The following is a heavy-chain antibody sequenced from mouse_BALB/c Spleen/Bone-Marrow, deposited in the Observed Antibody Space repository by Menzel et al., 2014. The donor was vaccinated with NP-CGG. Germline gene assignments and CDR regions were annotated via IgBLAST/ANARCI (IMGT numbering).Heavy chain of an antibody. Sequence: QVQLQQSGAELVKPGASVKMSCKASGYTFTSYNMHWVKQTPGQGLEWIGAIYPGNGDTSYNQKFKGKATLTADKSSSTAYIHLTNLSSEYSAVYYSAPLYALDYWGQRTSVTVSS. J-gene: IGHJ4*01. D-gene: IGHD6-1*01. CDR1: GYTFTSYN. V-gene: IGHV1-12*01. CDR3: APLYALDY. CDR2: IYPGNGDT.